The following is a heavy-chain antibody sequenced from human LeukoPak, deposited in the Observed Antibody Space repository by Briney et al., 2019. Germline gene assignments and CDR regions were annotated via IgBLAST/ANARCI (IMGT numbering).Heavy chain of an antibody. V-gene: IGHV1-2*02. J-gene: IGHJ1*01. CDR1: GYTFTGYF. CDR3: ARGYAEYFQD. Sequence: ASVKVSCKASGYTFTGYFMHWVRQAPGQGLEWMGWINPNSGDTNHAQKFLGRVTMTRDTSISTAHMELSRLRSDDTAVYFCARGYAEYFQDWGQGTLVTVSS. D-gene: IGHD5-18*01. CDR2: INPNSGDT.